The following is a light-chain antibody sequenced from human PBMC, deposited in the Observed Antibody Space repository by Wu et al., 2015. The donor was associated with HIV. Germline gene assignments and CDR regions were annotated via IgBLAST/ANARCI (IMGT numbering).Light chain of an antibody. Sequence: EIVLTQSPDTLSLSPGERATLSCRASQSVSSTYLAWYQQKPGHPPRLLIYAASRRATGIPDRFSGSGSGTDFSLTISRLEPEDFAVYFCQQRSNWLTFGGGTKVEIK. J-gene: IGKJ4*01. CDR2: AAS. CDR3: QQRSNWLT. V-gene: IGKV3D-20*02. CDR1: QSVSSTY.